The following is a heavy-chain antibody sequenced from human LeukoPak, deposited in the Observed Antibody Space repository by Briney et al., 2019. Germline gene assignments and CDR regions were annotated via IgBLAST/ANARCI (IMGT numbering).Heavy chain of an antibody. Sequence: SETLSLTRAVYGGSFSGYYWSWIRQPPGKGLEWIGEINHSGSTNYNPSLKSRVTISVDTSKNQFSLKLSSVTAADTAVYYCARVTNHYYYGMDVWGQGTTVTVSS. CDR1: GGSFSGYY. V-gene: IGHV4-34*01. CDR3: ARVTNHYYYGMDV. D-gene: IGHD2-8*01. CDR2: INHSGST. J-gene: IGHJ6*02.